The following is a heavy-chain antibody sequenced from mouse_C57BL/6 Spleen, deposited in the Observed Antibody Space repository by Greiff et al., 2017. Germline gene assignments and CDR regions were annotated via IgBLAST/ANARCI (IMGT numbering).Heavy chain of an antibody. Sequence: VQLQQPGAELVKPGASVKLSCKASGYTFTSYWMHWVKQRPGRGLEWIGRIDPNSGGTKYNEKFKSKATLTVDKPSSTAYMQLSILTSEDSAVYYCAREDSSGSYYFDYWGQGTTLTVSS. V-gene: IGHV1-72*01. CDR1: GYTFTSYW. J-gene: IGHJ2*01. CDR2: IDPNSGGT. CDR3: AREDSSGSYYFDY. D-gene: IGHD3-2*02.